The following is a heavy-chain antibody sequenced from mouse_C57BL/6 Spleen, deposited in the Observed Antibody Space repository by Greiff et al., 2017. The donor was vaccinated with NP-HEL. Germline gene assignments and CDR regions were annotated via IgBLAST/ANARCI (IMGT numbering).Heavy chain of an antibody. CDR1: GFNIKDDY. CDR3: TTLPVYDGNYERFAY. D-gene: IGHD2-1*01. V-gene: IGHV14-4*01. CDR2: IDPENGDT. Sequence: EVQLQQSGAELVRPGASVKLSCTASGFNIKDDYMHWVKQRPEQGLEWIGWIDPENGDTEYASKFQGKATITADTSSNTAYLQLSSLTSEDTAVYYCTTLPVYDGNYERFAYWGQGTLVTVSA. J-gene: IGHJ3*01.